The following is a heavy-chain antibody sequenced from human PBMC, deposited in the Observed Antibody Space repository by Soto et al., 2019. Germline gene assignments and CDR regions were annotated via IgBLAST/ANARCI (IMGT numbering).Heavy chain of an antibody. CDR2: IKYSGTT. CDR3: ARDVRDTGYSYWFDP. Sequence: PSETLSLTCTVSGASVGSGDYYWIWLRQVPGKGLEWIGYIKYSGTTHYSPSLKSRVNISFDKSKNHVFLNLRFVTGADTAVYVCARDVRDTGYSYWFDPWGQGIRVTGSS. V-gene: IGHV4-31*03. J-gene: IGHJ5*02. CDR1: GASVGSGDYY. D-gene: IGHD3-9*01.